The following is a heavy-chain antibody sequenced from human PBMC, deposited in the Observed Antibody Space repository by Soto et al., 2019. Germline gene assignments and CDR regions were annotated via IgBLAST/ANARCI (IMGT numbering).Heavy chain of an antibody. Sequence: QVQLQQWGAGLLKPSEPLSLTCAVYGGSFSGYYWSWIRQPPGKGLEWIGEINHSGSTNYNPSLKSRVTISVYTSKNQFSLKLSSVTAADTAVYYCARDYYYYGIEVWGQGTTVTVSS. J-gene: IGHJ6*02. CDR1: GGSFSGYY. CDR3: ARDYYYYGIEV. V-gene: IGHV4-34*01. CDR2: INHSGST.